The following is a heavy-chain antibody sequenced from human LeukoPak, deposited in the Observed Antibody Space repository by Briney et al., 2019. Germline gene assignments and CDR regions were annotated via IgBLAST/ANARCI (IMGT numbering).Heavy chain of an antibody. CDR1: GGTFSSYA. Sequence: SVKVSCKASGGTFSSYAISWVRQAPGQGLEWMGRIIPIPGIANYAQKFQGRVTITADKSTSTAYMELSSLRSEDTAVYYCARGAYDSSGYFDYWGQGTLVTVSS. J-gene: IGHJ4*02. V-gene: IGHV1-69*04. CDR3: ARGAYDSSGYFDY. D-gene: IGHD3-22*01. CDR2: IIPIPGIA.